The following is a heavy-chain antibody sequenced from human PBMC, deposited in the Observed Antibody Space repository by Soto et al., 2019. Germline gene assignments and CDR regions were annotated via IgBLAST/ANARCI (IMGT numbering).Heavy chain of an antibody. Sequence: QVQLVQSGAEVKKPGASVKVSCKASGYTFISYGISWARQAPGQGLEWMGWISTFNGKTNYAQNVQGRVTMTTDTSTTTAYMDLRSLKSEDTAVYYCARDRVPKSSGYFPFDYWGQGTLVTVSS. J-gene: IGHJ4*02. CDR2: ISTFNGKT. D-gene: IGHD3-22*01. CDR3: ARDRVPKSSGYFPFDY. V-gene: IGHV1-18*01. CDR1: GYTFISYG.